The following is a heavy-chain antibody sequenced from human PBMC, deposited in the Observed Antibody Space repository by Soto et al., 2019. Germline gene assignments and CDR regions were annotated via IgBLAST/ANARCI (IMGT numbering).Heavy chain of an antibody. D-gene: IGHD6-13*01. J-gene: IGHJ5*02. V-gene: IGHV4-34*01. CDR3: ARGGTGRFLPRQLFTYET. CDR2: ISRSGST. Sequence: QVQLQQWGAGLLKPSETLSLTCGVFNGSLSGYYWSWIRQTPGKGLEWIVQISRSGSTNYNAPLKSRLTLSIETHKNRFSLKLSSVAAADTAVYYCARGGTGRFLPRQLFTYETWGQGTRVTVSS. CDR1: NGSLSGYY.